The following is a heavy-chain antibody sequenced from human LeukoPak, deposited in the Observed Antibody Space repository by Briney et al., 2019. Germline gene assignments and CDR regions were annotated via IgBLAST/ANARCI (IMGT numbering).Heavy chain of an antibody. CDR2: VSPPGGGT. V-gene: IGHV3-23*01. CDR3: ARDLAWGAFDY. CDR1: GFTFSSYD. J-gene: IGHJ4*02. D-gene: IGHD3-16*01. Sequence: GGSLRLSCAASGFTFSSYDIHWVRQAPGKGLEWLSGVSPPGGGTYYADSVKGRFTISRDDSKNTLSLQMNSLRVEDTAVYYCARDLAWGAFDYWGQGTLVTVSS.